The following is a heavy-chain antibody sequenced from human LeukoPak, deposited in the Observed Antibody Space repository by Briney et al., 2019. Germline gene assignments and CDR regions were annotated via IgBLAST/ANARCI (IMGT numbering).Heavy chain of an antibody. V-gene: IGHV3-23*01. D-gene: IGHD6-13*01. Sequence: EGSLRLSCEASGFTFSNYAMSWVRQAPGKGLEWVSAISGSGGSTYYADSVKGRFTISRDNSKNTLYLQMNSLRAEDTAVYYRAKESWVSSSWVTDYWGQGTLVTVSS. J-gene: IGHJ4*02. CDR1: GFTFSNYA. CDR2: ISGSGGST. CDR3: AKESWVSSSWVTDY.